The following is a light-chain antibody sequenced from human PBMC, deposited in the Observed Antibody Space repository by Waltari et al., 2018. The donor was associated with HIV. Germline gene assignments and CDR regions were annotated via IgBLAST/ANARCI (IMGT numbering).Light chain of an antibody. J-gene: IGLJ3*02. Sequence: SYELTQPPSVSVSPGQTARITCSGDALPKQYAYWYHQKPGQAPVLVIYKDTERPSGIPERFSCSSSGTTGTLTISGVQAEDEADYYCQSADSSGTWVFGGGTKLTVL. CDR3: QSADSSGTWV. CDR2: KDT. V-gene: IGLV3-25*03. CDR1: ALPKQY.